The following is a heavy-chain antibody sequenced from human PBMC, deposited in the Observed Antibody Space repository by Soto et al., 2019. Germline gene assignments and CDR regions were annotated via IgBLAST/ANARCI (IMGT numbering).Heavy chain of an antibody. V-gene: IGHV4-30-4*01. D-gene: IGHD6-19*01. Sequence: SETLSLTCTVSGDSITSGDYYWSWVRQPPGTGLEWIGYIFYSGSTYYKASLKSRVTISLDMSRNQFSLKLTSVTAADTAVYYCARAEVAVAGSGWFDAWGHGTLVTVSS. J-gene: IGHJ5*01. CDR2: IFYSGST. CDR1: GDSITSGDYY. CDR3: ARAEVAVAGSGWFDA.